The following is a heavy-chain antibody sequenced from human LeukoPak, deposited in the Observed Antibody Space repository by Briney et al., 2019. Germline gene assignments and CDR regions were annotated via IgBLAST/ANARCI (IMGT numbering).Heavy chain of an antibody. CDR1: GGSISSYY. Sequence: PSETLSLTCTVSGGSISSYYWGWLRQTPGKGLEWIGYIYYSGSTNYNPSLTSRDTISVDTSKNQFSLNLSSVTAADMAVYYCARGTPRVLRYFDWLSWFYYWGQGTLVTVSS. D-gene: IGHD3-9*01. CDR2: IYYSGST. V-gene: IGHV4-59*01. CDR3: ARGTPRVLRYFDWLSWFYY. J-gene: IGHJ4*02.